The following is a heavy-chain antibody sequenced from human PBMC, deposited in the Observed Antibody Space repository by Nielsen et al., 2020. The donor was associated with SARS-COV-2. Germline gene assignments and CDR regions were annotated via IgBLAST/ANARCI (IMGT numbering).Heavy chain of an antibody. CDR2: INHSGST. J-gene: IGHJ6*03. CDR3: ARNRVGATRYMDD. Sequence: SETLSLTCAVYGGSFSGYYWSWIRQPPGKGLEWIGEINHSGSTNYNPYLKSRVTISVDTSKNQSSLKLSSVTAADTAVYYCARNRVGATRYMDDWGKGTTVTVSS. V-gene: IGHV4-34*01. CDR1: GGSFSGYY. D-gene: IGHD1-26*01.